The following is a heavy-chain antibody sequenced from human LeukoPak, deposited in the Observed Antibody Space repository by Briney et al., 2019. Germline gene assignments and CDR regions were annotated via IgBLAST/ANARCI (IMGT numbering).Heavy chain of an antibody. D-gene: IGHD3-10*01. CDR1: GFTFSDYH. V-gene: IGHV3-11*01. CDR2: ISTSGTYI. J-gene: IGHJ3*02. CDR3: VGTHYYVSGNYNDAFDI. Sequence: GGSLRLSCAASGFTFSDYHMSWIRQAPGKGLEWVSYISTSGTYIYYADSMKGRFTISRDNAKNSLYLQMNSLRAEDSAVYYCVGTHYYVSGNYNDAFDIWGQGTMVTVSS.